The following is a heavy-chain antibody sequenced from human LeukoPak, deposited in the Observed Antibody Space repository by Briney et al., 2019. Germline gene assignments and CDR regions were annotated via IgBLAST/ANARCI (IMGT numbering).Heavy chain of an antibody. V-gene: IGHV4-34*01. CDR2: INHSGST. D-gene: IGHD6-13*01. J-gene: IGHJ4*02. CDR1: GGSFSGYY. Sequence: TSSETLSLTCAVYGGSFSGYYWSWIRQPPGKGLEWIGEINHSGSTNYNPSLKSRVTISVDTSKNQFSLKLSSVTAADTAVYYCASREIAAAPYFDYWGQGTLVTVSS. CDR3: ASREIAAAPYFDY.